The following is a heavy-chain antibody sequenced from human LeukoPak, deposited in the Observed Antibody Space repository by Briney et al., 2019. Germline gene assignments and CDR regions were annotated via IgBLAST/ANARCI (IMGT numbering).Heavy chain of an antibody. Sequence: SETLSLTCTVSGYSISSGYYWGWIRQPPGKGLEWIGSIYHSGSTYYNPSLKSRVTISVDTSKNQFSLKLSSVTAADTAVYYCARHTIVVVVAATPQDNWFDPWGQGTLVTVSS. V-gene: IGHV4-38-2*02. CDR3: ARHTIVVVVAATPQDNWFDP. CDR2: IYHSGST. J-gene: IGHJ5*02. D-gene: IGHD2-15*01. CDR1: GYSISSGYY.